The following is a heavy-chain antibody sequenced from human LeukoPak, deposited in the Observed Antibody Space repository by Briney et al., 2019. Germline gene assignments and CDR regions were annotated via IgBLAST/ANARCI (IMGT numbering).Heavy chain of an antibody. D-gene: IGHD4-17*01. J-gene: IGHJ4*02. CDR3: ARGYGDSIHFDY. CDR1: GFTFIYYW. CDR2: IKRDGSEK. Sequence: PGGSLRLSCAASGFTFIYYWMNWFRQAPGKGLERVSNIKRDGSEKYYVDSVKGRFTISRDNTKNSLSLPMNSLRAEDTAVYYCARGYGDSIHFDYWGQGTLVTVSS. V-gene: IGHV3-7*04.